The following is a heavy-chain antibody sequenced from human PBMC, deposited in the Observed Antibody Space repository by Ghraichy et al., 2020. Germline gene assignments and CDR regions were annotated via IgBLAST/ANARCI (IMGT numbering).Heavy chain of an antibody. J-gene: IGHJ5*01. V-gene: IGHV3-72*01. Sequence: GESLNISCAASGFTFSDHYMDWVRQAPGKGLEWVARIKNKAKSYITEYAASVKGRFSISRDDSKNSMYLQMNSLKTEDTALYYCAREPINRGGDLDSWGQGILVTVSS. CDR2: IKNKAKSYIT. D-gene: IGHD1-14*01. CDR3: AREPINRGGDLDS. CDR1: GFTFSDHY.